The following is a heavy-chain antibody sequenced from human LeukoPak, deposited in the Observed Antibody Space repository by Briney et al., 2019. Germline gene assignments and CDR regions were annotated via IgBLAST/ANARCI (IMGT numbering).Heavy chain of an antibody. CDR3: ARARQYSSSSNY. Sequence: GGSLRLSCAASGFTFSSYSMNWVCQAPGKGLEWVSFISSSSSYIYYADSVKGRFTISRDNAKNSLYLQMNSLRAEDTAVYYCARARQYSSSSNYWGQGTLVTVSS. CDR1: GFTFSSYS. J-gene: IGHJ4*02. D-gene: IGHD6-6*01. CDR2: ISSSSSYI. V-gene: IGHV3-21*01.